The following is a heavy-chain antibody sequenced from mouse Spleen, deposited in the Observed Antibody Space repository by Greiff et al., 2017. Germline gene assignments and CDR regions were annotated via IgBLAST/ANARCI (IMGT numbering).Heavy chain of an antibody. CDR3: ARTSYGNSYYAMDY. V-gene: IGHV3-8*01. J-gene: IGHJ4*01. CDR1: GYSLSSDY. CDR2: ISYSGST. D-gene: IGHD2-10*01. Sequence: VQLQESGPGLAQPSQTLSLTCSVPGYSLSSDYWNWIRKFPGNKLEYMGYISYSGSTYYNPSLKSRISITRDTSKNQYYLQLNSVTTEDTATYYCARTSYGNSYYAMDYWGQGTSVTVSS.